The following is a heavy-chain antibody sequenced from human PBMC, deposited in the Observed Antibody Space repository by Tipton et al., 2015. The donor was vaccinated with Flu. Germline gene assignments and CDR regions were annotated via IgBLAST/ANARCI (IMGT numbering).Heavy chain of an antibody. CDR2: ISGSGGST. CDR3: AKVAANSYGSGSYWDWFDP. CDR1: GFTFSSYA. Sequence: SLRLSCAASGFTFSSYAMTWVRQAPGTGLQWVSGISGSGGSTYYADSVKGRFTISRDNSKNTLYLQMNGLRAEDTAVYFCAKVAANSYGSGSYWDWFDPWGQGTLVTVSS. V-gene: IGHV3-23*01. J-gene: IGHJ5*02. D-gene: IGHD3-10*01.